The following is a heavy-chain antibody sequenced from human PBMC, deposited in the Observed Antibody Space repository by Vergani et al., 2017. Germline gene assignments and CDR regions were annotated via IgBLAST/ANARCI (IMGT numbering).Heavy chain of an antibody. J-gene: IGHJ6*03. V-gene: IGHV5-51*01. CDR3: ARLVGESIAAQYYYYYMDV. Sequence: EVQLVQSGAEVKKPGESLKISCKGSGYNFANYWIGWVRQMPGKGLEWMGIIYPGDSDTRYSPSFQGQVTISADKTISTAYLQWSSLKASDTAMYYWARLVGESIAAQYYYYYMDVWGKGTTVTVSS. D-gene: IGHD6-6*01. CDR2: IYPGDSDT. CDR1: GYNFANYW.